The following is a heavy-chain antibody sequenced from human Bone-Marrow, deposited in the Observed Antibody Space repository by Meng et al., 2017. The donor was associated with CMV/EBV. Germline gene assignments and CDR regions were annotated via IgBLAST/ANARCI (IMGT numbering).Heavy chain of an antibody. CDR3: AVSTYGDPRGSFDY. J-gene: IGHJ4*02. CDR2: IHPHRGDT. D-gene: IGHD4-17*01. CDR1: GYTFTAHY. Sequence: ASVKVSCKSSGYTFTAHYFHWVRQAPGQGLEWMGWIHPHRGDTNYAQQFQGRVTLTRDTSINTGYMELSRLRSDDTAVYYCAVSTYGDPRGSFDYWGQGTLVTVSS. V-gene: IGHV1-2*02.